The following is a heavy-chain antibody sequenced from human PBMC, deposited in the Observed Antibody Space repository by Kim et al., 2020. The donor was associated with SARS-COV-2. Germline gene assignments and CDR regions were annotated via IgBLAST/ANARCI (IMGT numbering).Heavy chain of an antibody. CDR3: AARLEGSFDY. CDR2: YI. Sequence: YISYADSVKGRFTISRDNAKNSLYLQMNNLRAEDTAVYYCAARLEGSFDYWGQGTLVTVSS. J-gene: IGHJ4*02. V-gene: IGHV3-21*01. D-gene: IGHD3-16*01.